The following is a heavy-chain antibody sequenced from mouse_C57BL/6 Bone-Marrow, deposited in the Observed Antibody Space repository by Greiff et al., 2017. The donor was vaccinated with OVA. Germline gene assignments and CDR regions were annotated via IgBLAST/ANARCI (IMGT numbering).Heavy chain of an antibody. V-gene: IGHV10-1*01. Sequence: EVQLVESGGGLVQPKGSLKLSCAASGFSFNTYAMNWVRQAPGKGLEWVARIRSKSNNYATYYADSVKDRFTISRDDSESMLYLQMNNLKAEDTAMYYCVRDGYIWFAYWGQGTLVTVSA. J-gene: IGHJ3*01. CDR2: IRSKSNNYAT. D-gene: IGHD2-3*01. CDR1: GFSFNTYA. CDR3: VRDGYIWFAY.